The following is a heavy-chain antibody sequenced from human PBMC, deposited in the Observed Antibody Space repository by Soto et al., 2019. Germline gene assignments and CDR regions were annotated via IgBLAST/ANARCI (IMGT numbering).Heavy chain of an antibody. CDR2: TSYDGSNN. V-gene: IGHV3-33*01. D-gene: IGHD3-16*01. J-gene: IGHJ4*02. CDR3: ARWGTTEGLDV. Sequence: QVQLVESGGGVVQPGRSLRLSCVGSGFTFRSYVMNWVRQAPGKGLEWVALTSYDGSNNFYVDSVKGRFTISRDNSRNTVALQSYSMRLEEMGVYYGARWGTTEGLDVWGQGTRVSVSS. CDR1: GFTFRSYV.